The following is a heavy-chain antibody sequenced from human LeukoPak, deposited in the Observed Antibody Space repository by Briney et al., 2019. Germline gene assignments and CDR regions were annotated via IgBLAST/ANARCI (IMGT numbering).Heavy chain of an antibody. CDR1: GYTFTSYG. D-gene: IGHD3-22*01. V-gene: IGHV1-18*01. Sequence: ASVKVSCKASGYTFTSYGISWVRQAPGEGREWMGWISAYNGNTNYAQKLQGRVTITTDTSTSTAYMELRSLRSDDAAVYYCARGAADYYDSIGYHWGQGTLVTVSS. J-gene: IGHJ1*01. CDR3: ARGAADYYDSIGYH. CDR2: ISAYNGNT.